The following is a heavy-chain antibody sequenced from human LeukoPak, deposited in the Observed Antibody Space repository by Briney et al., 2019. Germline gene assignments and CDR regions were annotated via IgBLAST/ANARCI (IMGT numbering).Heavy chain of an antibody. CDR2: IYHSGST. V-gene: IGHV4-30-2*06. J-gene: IGHJ4*02. CDR1: GGSISSGGYS. D-gene: IGHD3-22*01. CDR3: ARGDGNYYDSSGYYGNVRFDY. Sequence: SQTLSLTCAVSGGSISSGGYSWSWIRQSPGKGLEWIGYIYHSGSTYYNPSLKSRVTISVDRSKNQFSLKLSSVTAADTAVYYCARGDGNYYDSSGYYGNVRFDYWGQGTLVTVSS.